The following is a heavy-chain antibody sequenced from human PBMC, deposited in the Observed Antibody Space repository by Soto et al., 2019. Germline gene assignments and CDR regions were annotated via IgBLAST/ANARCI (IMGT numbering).Heavy chain of an antibody. CDR3: AHIVTGCFT. V-gene: IGHV2-5*02. J-gene: IGHJ5*02. CDR1: GFSLITSGVG. CDR2: IYWDDDK. D-gene: IGHD3-16*01. Sequence: QITLKESGPPLVKPTQTLTLTCTISGFSLITSGVGVGWIRQPPGKALEWLALIYWDDDKRYSPSLKSRLTIPKDTSKNQAVLTMTNMDPVDTATHYCAHIVTGCFTWGRGALVTVSS.